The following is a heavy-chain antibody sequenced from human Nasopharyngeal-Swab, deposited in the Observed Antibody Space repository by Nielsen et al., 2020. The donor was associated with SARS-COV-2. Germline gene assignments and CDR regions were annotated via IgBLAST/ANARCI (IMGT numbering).Heavy chain of an antibody. Sequence: GESLKISCAASGFTFSSYAMSWVRQAPGKGLEWVSGISGSAGSTYYADSVKGRFTISRANSKNTLFLQMNSLRVEDTAVYYCAKDHQLAPNGMDVWGQGTTVTVSS. D-gene: IGHD6-6*01. CDR1: GFTFSSYA. CDR2: ISGSAGST. J-gene: IGHJ6*02. V-gene: IGHV3-23*01. CDR3: AKDHQLAPNGMDV.